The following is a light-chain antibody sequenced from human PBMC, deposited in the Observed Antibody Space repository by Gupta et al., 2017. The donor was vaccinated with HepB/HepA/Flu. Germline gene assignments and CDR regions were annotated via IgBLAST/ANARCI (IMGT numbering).Light chain of an antibody. CDR2: KVS. J-gene: IGKJ4*01. CDR1: QGLVYSDGNTY. CDR3: MQASHWPLT. Sequence: DVVMTQSPLSLPVTLGQPASISCRSSQGLVYSDGNTYLNWFHQRPGQSPRRLIYKVSNRDSGVPDRFSGSESRNMYTLRISRVEAEDVGIYYCMQASHWPLTFGGGTKVEIK. V-gene: IGKV2-30*01.